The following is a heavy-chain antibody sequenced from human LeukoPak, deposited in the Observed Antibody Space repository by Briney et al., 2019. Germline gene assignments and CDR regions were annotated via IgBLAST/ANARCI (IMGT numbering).Heavy chain of an antibody. D-gene: IGHD2/OR15-2a*01. J-gene: IGHJ4*02. CDR1: GGTFSSYA. Sequence: GASVKVSCKASGGTFSSYAISWVRQAPGQGLEWMGWISAYNGNTNYAQKLQGRVTMTTDTSTSTAYMELRSLRSDDTAVYYCARDLLHGEYYFDYWGQGTLVTVSS. CDR3: ARDLLHGEYYFDY. CDR2: ISAYNGNT. V-gene: IGHV1-18*01.